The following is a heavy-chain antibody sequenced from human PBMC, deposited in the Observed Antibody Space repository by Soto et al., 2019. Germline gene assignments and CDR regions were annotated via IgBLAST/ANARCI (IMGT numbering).Heavy chain of an antibody. CDR3: AKDWSMYYFDY. V-gene: IGHV3-30*18. Sequence: QVQLVESGGGVVQPGRSLRLSCAASGFTFSSYGMHWVRQAPGKGLEWVAVISYDGSNKYYADSVKGRFTISRDNSKNTLYLQMNSLRDEDTAVYYCAKDWSMYYFDYWGQGTLVTVSS. J-gene: IGHJ4*02. CDR1: GFTFSSYG. CDR2: ISYDGSNK.